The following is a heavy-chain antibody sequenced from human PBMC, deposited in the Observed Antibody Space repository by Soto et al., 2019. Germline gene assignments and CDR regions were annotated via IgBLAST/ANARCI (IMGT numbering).Heavy chain of an antibody. J-gene: IGHJ6*02. D-gene: IGHD3-10*01. Sequence: QPWGSLSLSCASSGFTFISYGMHWVRQAPGKGLEWVSVISYDGSNKYYADSVKGRFTISRDNSKNTLYLQMNSLRAEDTAVYYCAKGALWFGELLKDYYGMDVWGQGTTVTVSS. CDR2: ISYDGSNK. V-gene: IGHV3-30*18. CDR3: AKGALWFGELLKDYYGMDV. CDR1: GFTFISYG.